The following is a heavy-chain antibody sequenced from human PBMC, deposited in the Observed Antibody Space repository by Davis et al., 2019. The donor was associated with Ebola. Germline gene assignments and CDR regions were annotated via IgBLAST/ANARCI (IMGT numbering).Heavy chain of an antibody. J-gene: IGHJ4*02. D-gene: IGHD6-25*01. CDR3: ARDPYSSGGASLHY. V-gene: IGHV1-69*06. CDR2: IIPIFGTA. CDR1: GYTFTSYG. Sequence: SVKVSCKASGYTFTSYGISWVRQAPGQGLEWMGGIIPIFGTANYAQKFQGRVTITADKSTSTAYMELSSLRSEDTAVYYCARDPYSSGGASLHYWGQGTLVTVSS.